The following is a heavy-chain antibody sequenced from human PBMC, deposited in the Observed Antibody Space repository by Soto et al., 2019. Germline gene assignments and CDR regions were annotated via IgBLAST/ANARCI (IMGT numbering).Heavy chain of an antibody. CDR1: GFMFRAYS. D-gene: IGHD3-10*01. CDR2: LAYDGSNT. V-gene: IGHV3-30*04. CDR3: ARGASGGVDF. J-gene: IGHJ4*02. Sequence: GESLKISCAASGFMFRAYSMHWVRQAPGKGLEWLAVLAYDGSNTFYAGSVKGRFTISRDNSRNTLSLQMSSLRETETAVYYCARGASGGVDFWGQGTPVTVSS.